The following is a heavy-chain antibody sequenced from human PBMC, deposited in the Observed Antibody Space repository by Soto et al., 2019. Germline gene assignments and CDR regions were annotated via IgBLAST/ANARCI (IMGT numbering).Heavy chain of an antibody. J-gene: IGHJ4*02. Sequence: QVQLVQSGAEVKKPGSSVKVSCKASGGTFSSYAISWVRQAPGQGLEWMGGIIPIFGTANYAQKFQGRVTITADESTRTDYMELSSLRSEDTAVYYCARDPYYYDSSGYLDYWGQGTMVTVSS. CDR2: IIPIFGTA. V-gene: IGHV1-69*01. D-gene: IGHD3-22*01. CDR3: ARDPYYYDSSGYLDY. CDR1: GGTFSSYA.